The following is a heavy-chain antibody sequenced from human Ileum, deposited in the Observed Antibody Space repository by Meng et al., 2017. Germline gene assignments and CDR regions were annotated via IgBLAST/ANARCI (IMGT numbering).Heavy chain of an antibody. CDR3: ARDFAIRESNFFDP. Sequence: SVKVSCKASGYIFTDHFIHSVRQAPGLGLEWVGRINPNSGDTKYPQKFQDRVTMTRDTSISTAYMELSSLTSDDTAVYYCARDFAIRESNFFDPWGQGTLVTVSS. D-gene: IGHD2-2*02. J-gene: IGHJ5*02. CDR2: INPNSGDT. CDR1: GYIFTDHF. V-gene: IGHV1-2*06.